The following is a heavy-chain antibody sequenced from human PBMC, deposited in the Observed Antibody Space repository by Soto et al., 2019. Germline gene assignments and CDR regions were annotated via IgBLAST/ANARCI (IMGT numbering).Heavy chain of an antibody. CDR3: AIMYRSGQSDY. CDR2: ISAYNGNT. Sequence: ASVKVSCKASGYTFTSYGISWVRKAPEQGLEWSGWISAYNGNTNYAQMIQGRVTMTTDTSTSTAYVELRSLRSDDTAVYYCAIMYRSGQSDYWGQVTLVTVSS. D-gene: IGHD6-19*01. J-gene: IGHJ4*02. CDR1: GYTFTSYG. V-gene: IGHV1-18*01.